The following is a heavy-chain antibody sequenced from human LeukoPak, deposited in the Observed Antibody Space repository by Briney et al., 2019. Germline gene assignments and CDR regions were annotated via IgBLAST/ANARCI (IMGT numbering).Heavy chain of an antibody. V-gene: IGHV6-1*01. CDR3: ASQRVRGVTYFDY. J-gene: IGHJ4*02. CDR2: TYYRSKWYN. D-gene: IGHD3-10*01. Sequence: SQTLSLTCAISGDSVSSNSAAWNWIRQSPSRGLEWLGRTYYRSKWYNDYAVSVKSRITINPDTSKNQFSLKLSSVTAADTAVYYCASQRVRGVTYFDYWGQGTLVTVSS. CDR1: GDSVSSNSAA.